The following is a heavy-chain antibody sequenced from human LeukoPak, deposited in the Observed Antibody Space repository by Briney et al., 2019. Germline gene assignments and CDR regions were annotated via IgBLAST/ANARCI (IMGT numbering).Heavy chain of an antibody. V-gene: IGHV4-31*03. D-gene: IGHD4-17*01. CDR3: ARDAPLRVYGDYSAGLDV. J-gene: IGHJ6*02. CDR1: GGSISSGGYY. CDR2: IYYSGST. Sequence: SETLSLTCTVSGGSISSGGYYWSWTRQHPGKGLEWIGYIYYSGSTYYNPSLKSRVTISVDTSKNQFSLKLSSVTAADTAVYYCARDAPLRVYGDYSAGLDVWGQGTTVTVSS.